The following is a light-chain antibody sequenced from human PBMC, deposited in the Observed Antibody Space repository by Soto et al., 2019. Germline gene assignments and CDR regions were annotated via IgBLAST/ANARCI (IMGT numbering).Light chain of an antibody. CDR1: QTLSSSY. CDR2: GAS. Sequence: EIVLTQSPGTLSLSPGERATLSCRASQTLSSSYLAWYQHKPGQAPRLLIYGASNRATGIPDRFSGSESGTDFTLTISRLEPEDFIMYYCQQYGSSSTFGGGTKVEIK. CDR3: QQYGSSST. J-gene: IGKJ4*01. V-gene: IGKV3-20*01.